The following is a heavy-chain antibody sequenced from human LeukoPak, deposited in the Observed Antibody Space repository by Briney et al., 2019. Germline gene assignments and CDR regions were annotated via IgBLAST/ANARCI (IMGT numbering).Heavy chain of an antibody. V-gene: IGHV1-46*01. CDR3: ARDPILLGYYYYGMDV. Sequence: ASVKVSYKASGYTFTSYYMHWVRQAPGQGLEWMGVINPSGGSTSYAQKFQGRVTMTRDTSTSTVYMELSSLRSEDTAVYYCARDPILLGYYYYGMDVWGKGTTVTVSS. J-gene: IGHJ6*04. CDR1: GYTFTSYY. D-gene: IGHD2-15*01. CDR2: INPSGGST.